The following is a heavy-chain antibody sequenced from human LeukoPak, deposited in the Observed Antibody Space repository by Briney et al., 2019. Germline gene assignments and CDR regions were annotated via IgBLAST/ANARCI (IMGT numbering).Heavy chain of an antibody. J-gene: IGHJ3*02. V-gene: IGHV3-7*01. CDR2: MRQDGSEK. CDR1: GFTFRNHI. Sequence: GGSLRLSYVASGFTFRNHIITWVRQAPGKGLEWVANMRQDGSEKFYADSVKGRFTIFRDNGKNSLYLQMDSLRVEDTALYYCAREGDAFDIWGPGTMVTVSS. CDR3: AREGDAFDI.